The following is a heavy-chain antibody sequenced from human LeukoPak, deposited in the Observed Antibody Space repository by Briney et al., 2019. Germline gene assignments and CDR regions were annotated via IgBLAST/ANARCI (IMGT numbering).Heavy chain of an antibody. CDR3: ARGQAAVASEGFDY. CDR2: INHSESP. Sequence: KPSETLSLTCAVYGGSFSGYYWTWIRQPPGKGLEWIGEINHSESPNYNPSLKSRVTMSVDTSKNQFSLKLTSVTAADTAVYYCARGQAAVASEGFDYWGQGTLVTVSS. V-gene: IGHV4-34*01. CDR1: GGSFSGYY. D-gene: IGHD6-19*01. J-gene: IGHJ4*02.